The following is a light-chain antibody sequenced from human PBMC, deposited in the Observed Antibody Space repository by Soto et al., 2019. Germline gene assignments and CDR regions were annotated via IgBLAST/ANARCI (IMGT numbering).Light chain of an antibody. V-gene: IGLV2-14*01. CDR3: SSYTGSSTLYV. CDR1: SSDVGYYNY. CDR2: EVS. J-gene: IGLJ1*01. Sequence: QSVLTQPASVSGSPGQSITISCTGTSSDVGYYNYASWYQKHPGKAPKLMIYEVSKRPSGVSNRFSGSKSGNTASLTISGLQAEDEADYYCSSYTGSSTLYVFGTGTKLTVL.